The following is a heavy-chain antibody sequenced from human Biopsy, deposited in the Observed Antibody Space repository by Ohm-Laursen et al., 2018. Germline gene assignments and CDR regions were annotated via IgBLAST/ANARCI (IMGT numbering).Heavy chain of an antibody. V-gene: IGHV3-66*01. Sequence: SLRLSCAASGFTVYNNYMTWVRQAPGKGLEWVSLIYSGGDTRYADSMKGRFTISRDSSKNTLYLQMNSLRVEDTAVYYCARDGAGSYHDYWGQGTLVTVSS. J-gene: IGHJ4*02. CDR3: ARDGAGSYHDY. CDR2: IYSGGDT. CDR1: GFTVYNNY. D-gene: IGHD3-10*01.